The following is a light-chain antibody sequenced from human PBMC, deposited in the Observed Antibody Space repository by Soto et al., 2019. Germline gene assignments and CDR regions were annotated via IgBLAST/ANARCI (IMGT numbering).Light chain of an antibody. V-gene: IGLV2-14*02. CDR1: SSNVGSYKL. Sequence: QSALTQPASVSGSPGQSITISCTGTSSNVGSYKLVSWYQQHPGKAPKLMIYEVTNRPSGVSDRFSGSKSGNTASLTISGLQAEDEADYYCSSYTSTNTGVFGTGTKLTVL. J-gene: IGLJ1*01. CDR3: SSYTSTNTGV. CDR2: EVT.